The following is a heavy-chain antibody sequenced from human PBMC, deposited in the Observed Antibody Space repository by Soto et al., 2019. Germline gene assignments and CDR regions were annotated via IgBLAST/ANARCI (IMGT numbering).Heavy chain of an antibody. D-gene: IGHD3-22*01. CDR3: ANGMRYDSMIG. V-gene: IGHV1-69*14. Sequence: QVQLVQSGAEVKKPGSSVKVSCKASGGTFNSYIISWVRQAPGQGLEWMGGIIPIFGTVSYAQKFQGRVTITADKSTSTAYKELSSLSTEDTAIYDWANGMRYDSMIGWCQGNLVTVPS. J-gene: IGHJ4*02. CDR2: IIPIFGTV. CDR1: GGTFNSYI.